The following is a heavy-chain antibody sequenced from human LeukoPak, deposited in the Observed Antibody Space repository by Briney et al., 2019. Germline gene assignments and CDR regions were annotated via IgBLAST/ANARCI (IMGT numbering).Heavy chain of an antibody. V-gene: IGHV4-59*08. CDR3: ARHEVVGATPPDY. CDR1: GGSISSYY. D-gene: IGHD1-26*01. CDR2: IYYSGST. J-gene: IGHJ4*02. Sequence: PSETLSLTCTVSGGSISSYYWSWIRQPPGKGLEWIGYIYYSGSTNYNPSLKSRVTISVDTSKNQFSLKLSSVTAADTAVYYCARHEVVGATPPDYWGQGTLVTVSS.